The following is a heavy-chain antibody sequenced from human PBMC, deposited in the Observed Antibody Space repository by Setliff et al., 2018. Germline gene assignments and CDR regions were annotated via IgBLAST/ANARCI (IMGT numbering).Heavy chain of an antibody. CDR1: GYTFTSYD. CDR3: AGGQPLVRKYYYYMDV. CDR2: MNPTSGNT. Sequence: GASVKVSCKASGYTFTSYDINWVRQATGQGLEWMGWMNPTSGNTGYAQKFQGRVTMTRNTSISTAYMELSSLRSEDTAVYYCAGGQPLVRKYYYYMDVWGKGTTVTVSS. D-gene: IGHD3-10*01. J-gene: IGHJ6*03. V-gene: IGHV1-8*01.